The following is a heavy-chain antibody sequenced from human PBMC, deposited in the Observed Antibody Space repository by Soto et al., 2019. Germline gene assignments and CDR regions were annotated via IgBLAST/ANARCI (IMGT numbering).Heavy chain of an antibody. CDR1: GGTFSKYA. CDR2: IIPIGATV. CDR3: ARDLLGFGYTYADV. J-gene: IGHJ6*02. V-gene: IGHV1-69*12. D-gene: IGHD3-10*01. Sequence: QVQLVQSGAEVKKPGSSVKVSCKASGGTFSKYALISWVRQAPGQGLEWMGGIIPIGATVNYAQKFQGRGTITADESTSTVYMDRGSLRSEDTAVYYCARDLLGFGYTYADVWGHGTTVTVSS.